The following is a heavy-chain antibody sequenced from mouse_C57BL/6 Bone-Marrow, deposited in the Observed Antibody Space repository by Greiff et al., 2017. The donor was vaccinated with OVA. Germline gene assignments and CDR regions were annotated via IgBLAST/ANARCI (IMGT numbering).Heavy chain of an antibody. V-gene: IGHV1-61*01. Sequence: VQLQQPGAELVRPGSSVKLSCKASGYTFTSYWMAWVKQRPGQGLELIGNIYPSDSETHYNQKFKDKATLTVYKSSSTAYMQLSSLTSEDSAVYDCARGGSYWYFDVWGTGTTVTVSS. CDR2: IYPSDSET. CDR3: ARGGSYWYFDV. CDR1: GYTFTSYW. J-gene: IGHJ1*03. D-gene: IGHD1-1*01.